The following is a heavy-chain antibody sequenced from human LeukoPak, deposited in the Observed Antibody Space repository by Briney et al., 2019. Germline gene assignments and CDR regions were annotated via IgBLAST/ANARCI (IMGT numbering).Heavy chain of an antibody. J-gene: IGHJ4*02. CDR3: VRVDSSGYGLHWGLDY. V-gene: IGHV3-7*01. CDR1: GFTFSSYW. D-gene: IGHD3-22*01. Sequence: GGSLRLSCAASGFTFSSYWMSWVRQAPGKGLEWVANIKQDGSEKYYVDSVKGRFTISRDNAKNSLYLQMNSLRAEDTAVYYCVRVDSSGYGLHWGLDYWGQGTLVTVSS. CDR2: IKQDGSEK.